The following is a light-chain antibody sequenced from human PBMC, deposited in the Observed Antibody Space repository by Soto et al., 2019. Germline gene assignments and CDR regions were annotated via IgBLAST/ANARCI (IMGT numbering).Light chain of an antibody. CDR3: QPYNNWPPYT. Sequence: EIVMTQSPATLSVSPGERATLSCRASQSVSSNLAWYQQQPGQAPRLLIYGASTRATGIPARFSGSGSGTEFTLTISSLQSEDFAVYYCQPYNNWPPYTFGQGTKLEIK. CDR2: GAS. CDR1: QSVSSN. J-gene: IGKJ2*01. V-gene: IGKV3-15*01.